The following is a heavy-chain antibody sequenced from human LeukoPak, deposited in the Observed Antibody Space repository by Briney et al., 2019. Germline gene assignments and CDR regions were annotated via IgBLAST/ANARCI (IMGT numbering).Heavy chain of an antibody. D-gene: IGHD2-8*01. J-gene: IGHJ5*02. CDR2: MYYTGNT. CDR3: AKGYTNGVTQEVWLDP. V-gene: IGHV4-39*07. CDR1: GGSISSRSYS. Sequence: PSETLSLTCTVSGGSISSRSYSWGWIRQPPGKGLEWIGSMYYTGNTDYNPSLKSRLTMSVDTSKNQFSLKLSSVTAADTAVYFCAKGYTNGVTQEVWLDPWGQGTLVTVSS.